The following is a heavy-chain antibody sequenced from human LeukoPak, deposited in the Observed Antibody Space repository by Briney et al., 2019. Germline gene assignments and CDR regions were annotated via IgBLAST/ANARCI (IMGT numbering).Heavy chain of an antibody. V-gene: IGHV1-2*02. D-gene: IGHD2-21*01. CDR2: INPNSGGT. Sequence: ASVTVSCKASGYTFTGYYMHWVRQAPGQGLEWMGWINPNSGGTNYAQKFQGRVTMTRDTSISTAYMELSRLRSDDTAVYYCGRQDKNSAAIDYWGQGTLVTVSS. CDR1: GYTFTGYY. J-gene: IGHJ4*02. CDR3: GRQDKNSAAIDY.